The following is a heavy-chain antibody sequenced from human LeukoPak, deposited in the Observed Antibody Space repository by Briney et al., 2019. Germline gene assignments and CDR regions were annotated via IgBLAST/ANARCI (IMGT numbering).Heavy chain of an antibody. V-gene: IGHV1-69*06. D-gene: IGHD2-15*01. CDR3: ARGVRWWSREYYYMDV. J-gene: IGHJ6*03. CDR2: IIPIFGTA. Sequence: ASVKVSCKASGGTFRSYVISWVRQAPGQGLEWMAGIIPIFGTANYAQKFQGRVTITADKSTSTAYMELSSLRSEDTAVYYCARGVRWWSREYYYMDVWGKGTTVTVSS. CDR1: GGTFRSYV.